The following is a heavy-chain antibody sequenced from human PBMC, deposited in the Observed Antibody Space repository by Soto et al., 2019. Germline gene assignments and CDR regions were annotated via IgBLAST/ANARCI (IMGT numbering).Heavy chain of an antibody. J-gene: IGHJ3*02. D-gene: IGHD5-12*01. Sequence: ASVKVSFKASGYTFTSYGISWVRQAPGQGLEWMGWISAYNGNTNYAQKLQGRVTMTTDTSTSTAYMELRSLRSDDTAVYYCARDSPNIVATQGGDAFDIWGQGTMVTVSS. CDR3: ARDSPNIVATQGGDAFDI. CDR2: ISAYNGNT. CDR1: GYTFTSYG. V-gene: IGHV1-18*01.